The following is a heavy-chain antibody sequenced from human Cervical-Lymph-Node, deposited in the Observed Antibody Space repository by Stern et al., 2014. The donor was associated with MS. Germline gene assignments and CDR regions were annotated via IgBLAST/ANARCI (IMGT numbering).Heavy chain of an antibody. CDR1: GGSFTNYA. CDR2: IIPVFGLA. CDR3: SRELMANNMSPDASDL. J-gene: IGHJ3*01. Sequence: QVQLVQSGAEMRKPGSSVSVSCKASGGSFTNYAFNWVRQAPGQRLEWVGRIIPVFGLANYAQRLQGRVTIAADKATATVNLELRSLTSEDTALYFCSRELMANNMSPDASDLWGQGTLITVSS. V-gene: IGHV1-69*17. D-gene: IGHD5-24*01.